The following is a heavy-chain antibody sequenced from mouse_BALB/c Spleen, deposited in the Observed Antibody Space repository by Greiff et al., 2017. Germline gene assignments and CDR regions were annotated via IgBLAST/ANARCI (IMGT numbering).Heavy chain of an antibody. CDR3: ARGVPFDY. J-gene: IGHJ2*01. CDR1: GFTFSSYG. V-gene: IGHV5-6*01. Sequence: EVMLVESGGDLVKPGGSLKLSCAASGFTFSSYGMSWVRQTPDKRLEWVATITSGGSYTYYPDSVKGRFTISRDNAKNTLYLQMSSLKSEDTAMYYCARGVPFDYWGQGTTLTVSS. CDR2: ITSGGSYT.